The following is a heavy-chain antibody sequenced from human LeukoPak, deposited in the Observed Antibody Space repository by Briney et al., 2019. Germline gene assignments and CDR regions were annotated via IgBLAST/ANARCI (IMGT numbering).Heavy chain of an antibody. CDR2: IYYSGST. CDR3: AGSYYYDSSSIDY. D-gene: IGHD3-22*01. CDR1: GGSISSYY. Sequence: SETLFLTCTVSGGSISSYYWSWIRQPPGKGLEWIGYIYYSGSTNYNPSLKSRVTISVDTSKNQFSLKLSSVTAADTAVYYCAGSYYYDSSSIDYWGQGTLVTVSS. J-gene: IGHJ4*02. V-gene: IGHV4-59*01.